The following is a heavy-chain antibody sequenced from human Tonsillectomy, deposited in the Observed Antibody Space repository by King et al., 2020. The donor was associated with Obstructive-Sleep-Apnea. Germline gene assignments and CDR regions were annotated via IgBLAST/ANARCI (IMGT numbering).Heavy chain of an antibody. D-gene: IGHD6-19*01. J-gene: IGHJ3*02. CDR2: ISPDESDT. CDR1: GLTFSRSW. Sequence: VQLVESGGGLVQPGGSLRLSCAASGLTFSRSWMHWVRQAPGKGLVWVSRISPDESDTTYADAVKGRFTISRDNAKNMLYLQLDSLRVDDTAVYYFVTVLWAGARFYNEAFQIWGQGTLVTVSS. CDR3: VTVLWAGARFYNEAFQI. V-gene: IGHV3-74*03.